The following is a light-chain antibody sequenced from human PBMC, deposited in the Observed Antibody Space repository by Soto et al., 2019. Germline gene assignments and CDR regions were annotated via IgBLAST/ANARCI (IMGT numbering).Light chain of an antibody. J-gene: IGKJ1*01. CDR3: QKYNSAPWT. V-gene: IGKV1-27*01. Sequence: DIQMTQSPSSLSASVGDRVTITCRASQGISNYLAWYQHKPGKVPNLLIYAASTLQLGVPSRFSGSGSGTDFTLTISSLQPEDVATYYCQKYNSAPWTFGQGTKVEIK. CDR2: AAS. CDR1: QGISNY.